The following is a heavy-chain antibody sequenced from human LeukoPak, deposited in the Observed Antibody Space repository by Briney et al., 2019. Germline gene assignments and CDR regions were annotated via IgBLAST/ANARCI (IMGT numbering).Heavy chain of an antibody. Sequence: ASVKVSCKASGYTFTSYYMHWVRQAPGQGPEWMGIINPSGGSTSYAQKFQGRVTMTRDTSTSTVYMELSSLRSEDTAVYYCARSSTLRFLEWLPQYYFDYWGQGTLVTVSS. CDR1: GYTFTSYY. CDR2: INPSGGST. D-gene: IGHD3-3*01. J-gene: IGHJ4*02. CDR3: ARSSTLRFLEWLPQYYFDY. V-gene: IGHV1-46*01.